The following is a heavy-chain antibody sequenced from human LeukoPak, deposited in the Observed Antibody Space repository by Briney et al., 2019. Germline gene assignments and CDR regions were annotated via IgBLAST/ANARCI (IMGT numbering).Heavy chain of an antibody. V-gene: IGHV3-7*01. CDR2: IKQDGSEK. CDR1: GFTFSSYW. Sequence: GGSLRLSCGASGFTFSSYWMSWVRQAPGKGLEWVANIKQDGSEKYYVDSVKGRFTISRDNAKNSLYLQMNSLRAEDTAVYYCARGPQQWLMPNWGQGTLVTVSS. CDR3: ARGPQQWLMPN. J-gene: IGHJ4*02. D-gene: IGHD6-19*01.